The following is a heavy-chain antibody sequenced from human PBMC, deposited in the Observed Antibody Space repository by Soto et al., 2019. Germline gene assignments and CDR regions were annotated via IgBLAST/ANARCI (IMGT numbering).Heavy chain of an antibody. Sequence: QVQLVQSGPEVKRPGASVMISCKTSGYTFSDSGISWVRQAPGQGLEWMGWISTHKGNTNFAQSLQGRVTMTADTSTSTVYMQLRSLRSDDTAMDSCARDPDWYLYNRGQGSVLTVSS. CDR3: ARDPDWYLYN. V-gene: IGHV1-18*01. D-gene: IGHD2-21*02. J-gene: IGHJ4*02. CDR1: GYTFSDSG. CDR2: ISTHKGNT.